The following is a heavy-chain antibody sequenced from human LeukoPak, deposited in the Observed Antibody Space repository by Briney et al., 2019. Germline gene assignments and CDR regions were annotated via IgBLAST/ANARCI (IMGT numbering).Heavy chain of an antibody. CDR1: GGTFNNYA. CDR3: ARDPRINTAVFAGSISARPRDYYTGMDV. V-gene: IGHV1-69*06. CDR2: IILIFGTA. J-gene: IGHJ6*02. Sequence: GSSVKVSCKASGGTFNNYAISWVRQVPGQGLEWMGRIILIFGTANYAQKFQGRVTITAAKSTSTAYMGLSSLTSEDTAVYFCARDPRINTAVFAGSISARPRDYYTGMDVWGQGTTVSVSS. D-gene: IGHD6-6*01.